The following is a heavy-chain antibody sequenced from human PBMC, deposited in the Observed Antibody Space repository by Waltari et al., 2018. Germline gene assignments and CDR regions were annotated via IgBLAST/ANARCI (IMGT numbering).Heavy chain of an antibody. D-gene: IGHD2-15*01. J-gene: IGHJ3*02. V-gene: IGHV4-59*01. CDR2: VYYSGST. CDR1: GGSISCYY. Sequence: QVQLQESGPGLVKPSETLSLTCTVSGGSISCYYWIWIRQPPGKGLEWIGSVYYSGSTNYGPSPKSAVTISVNTTKKQFSLKLSSVTAADRAVYDGAGGKNRISGGAFDIWGQGTMVTVSS. CDR3: AGGKNRISGGAFDI.